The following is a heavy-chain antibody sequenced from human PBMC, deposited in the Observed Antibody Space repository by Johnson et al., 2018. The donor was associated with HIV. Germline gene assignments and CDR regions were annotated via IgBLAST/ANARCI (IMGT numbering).Heavy chain of an antibody. D-gene: IGHD1-26*01. Sequence: VQLVESGGGLIQPGGSLRLSCAASGFTVSRNYMSWVRQAPGKGLEWVSLIYSGDSTYYADSVKGRFIISRDNSKNTLYLQMNSLRAEDTAVYYCARTRSGSFPHSDPFDLWGQGTMVTVSS. CDR3: ARTRSGSFPHSDPFDL. CDR2: IYSGDST. CDR1: GFTVSRNY. V-gene: IGHV3-66*03. J-gene: IGHJ3*01.